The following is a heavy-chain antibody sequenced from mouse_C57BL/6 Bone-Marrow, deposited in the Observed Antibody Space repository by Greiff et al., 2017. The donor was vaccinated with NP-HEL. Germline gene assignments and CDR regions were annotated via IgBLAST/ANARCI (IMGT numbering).Heavy chain of an antibody. J-gene: IGHJ3*01. D-gene: IGHD1-1*01. Sequence: QVTLKESGPGILQPSQTLSLSCSFSGFSLSTFGMGVGWIRQPPGKGLEWLAHIWWDDDKYYNPALKSRLTISKDTSKNQVFLKIANVDTADTATYSCARIRYGSSPAWFAYWGQGTLVTVSA. V-gene: IGHV8-8*01. CDR1: GFSLSTFGMG. CDR2: IWWDDDK. CDR3: ARIRYGSSPAWFAY.